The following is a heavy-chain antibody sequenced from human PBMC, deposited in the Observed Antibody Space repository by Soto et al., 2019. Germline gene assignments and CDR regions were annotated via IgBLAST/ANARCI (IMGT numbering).Heavy chain of an antibody. Sequence: GGSLRLSCAASGFTFSSYSMNWVRQAPGKGLEWVSSISSSSYIYYADSVKGRFTISRDNAKNSLYLQMNSLRAEDTAVYYCARDLLRAQIDYWGQGTLVTVSS. D-gene: IGHD1-26*01. V-gene: IGHV3-21*01. CDR3: ARDLLRAQIDY. CDR2: ISSSSYI. J-gene: IGHJ4*02. CDR1: GFTFSSYS.